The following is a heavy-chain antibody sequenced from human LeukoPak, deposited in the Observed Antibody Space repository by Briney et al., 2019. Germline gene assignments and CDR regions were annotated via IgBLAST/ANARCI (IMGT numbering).Heavy chain of an antibody. V-gene: IGHV3-11*04. Sequence: PGGSLRLSCAASRFTFSDYYMSWIRQAPGKGLEWVSYVSSSGGTIYYADSVKGRFTISSDNAKDSLYLQMNSRRAEDTAFYYCARDRAVVTAMNAFDVWGQGTMVTVSS. D-gene: IGHD2-21*02. CDR1: RFTFSDYY. J-gene: IGHJ3*01. CDR3: ARDRAVVTAMNAFDV. CDR2: VSSSGGTI.